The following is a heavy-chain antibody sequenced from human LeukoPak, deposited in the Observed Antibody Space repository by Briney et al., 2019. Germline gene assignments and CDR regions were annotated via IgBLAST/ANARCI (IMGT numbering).Heavy chain of an antibody. CDR2: THHSSTT. V-gene: IGHV4-34*01. J-gene: IGHJ1*01. Sequence: PSETLSLTCTVSDGSLSGYYWSWIRQPPGKGVEWIGYTHHSSTTHSTPSLMTRLTISLDTSKTPFSLKLTSVPAADTAVYYCATGGLRPEYFQHWGQGTMVTVSS. D-gene: IGHD2-15*01. CDR3: ATGGLRPEYFQH. CDR1: DGSLSGYY.